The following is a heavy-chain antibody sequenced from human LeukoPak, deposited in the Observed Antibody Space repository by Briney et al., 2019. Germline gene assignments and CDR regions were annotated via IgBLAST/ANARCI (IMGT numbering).Heavy chain of an antibody. J-gene: IGHJ3*02. CDR2: IYHSGST. CDR3: ARDRRGAAASRDAFDI. D-gene: IGHD6-13*01. CDR1: GGSISSGGYY. V-gene: IGHV4-30-2*01. Sequence: SETLSLTCTVSGGSISSGGYYWSWTRQPPGKGLEWIGYIYHSGSTYYNPSLKSRVTISVDRSKNQFSLKLSSVTAADTAVYYCARDRRGAAASRDAFDIWGQGTMVTVSS.